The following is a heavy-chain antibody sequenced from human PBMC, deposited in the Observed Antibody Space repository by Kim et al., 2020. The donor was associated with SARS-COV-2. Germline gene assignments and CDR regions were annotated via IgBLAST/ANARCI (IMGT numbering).Heavy chain of an antibody. CDR1: GYTFTSYA. J-gene: IGHJ3*02. CDR2: INTNTGNP. D-gene: IGHD3-10*01. CDR3: ARRGAGLPYYGSGIPHRGAFDI. V-gene: IGHV7-4-1*02. Sequence: ASVKVSCKASGYTFTSYAMNWVRQAPGQGLEWMGWINTNTGNPTYAQGFTGRFVFSLDTSVSTAYLQISSLKAEDTAVYYCARRGAGLPYYGSGIPHRGAFDIWGQGTMVTVSS.